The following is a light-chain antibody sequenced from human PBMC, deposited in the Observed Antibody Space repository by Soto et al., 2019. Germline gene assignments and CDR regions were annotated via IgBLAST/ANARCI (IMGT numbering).Light chain of an antibody. J-gene: IGKJ3*01. CDR1: QSVANN. CDR3: QQYNNWPPLT. CDR2: RAS. V-gene: IGKV3-15*01. Sequence: EKVMTQSPATLSVSPGERATLSCRASQSVANNLAWYQQKPGQAPRLLIYRASTRATGIAARFSGGGSGTEFTLTISSLQSDDSAVYYCQQYNNWPPLTFGPGTKVDIK.